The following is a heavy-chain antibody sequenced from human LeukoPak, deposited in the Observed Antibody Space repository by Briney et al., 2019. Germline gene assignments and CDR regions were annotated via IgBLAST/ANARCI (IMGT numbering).Heavy chain of an antibody. CDR2: IYHSGST. V-gene: IGHV4-30-2*01. J-gene: IGHJ5*02. CDR3: ARRLGYCSSTSCPYGFDP. Sequence: PSETLSLTCSVSGGSISGYSWSWIQQPPGKGLEWIGYIYHSGSTYYNPSLKSRVTISVDRSKNQFSLKLSSVTAADTAVYYCARRLGYCSSTSCPYGFDPWGQGTLVTVSS. CDR1: GGSISGYS. D-gene: IGHD2-2*01.